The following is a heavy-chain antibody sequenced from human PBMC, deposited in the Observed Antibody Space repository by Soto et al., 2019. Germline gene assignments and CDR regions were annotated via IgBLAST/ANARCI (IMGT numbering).Heavy chain of an antibody. J-gene: IGHJ6*02. D-gene: IGHD6-13*01. CDR3: ARRPTLEAAGLDPALWYYYGMDV. CDR2: VIPIFGTA. V-gene: IGHV1-69*01. CDR1: GGTFSSYA. Sequence: QVQLVQSGAEVKKPGSSVKVSCKASGGTFSSYAISWVRQAPGQGLEWMGGVIPIFGTANYAQKFQGRVTITADESTSTAYMELSSLRSEDTAVYYCARRPTLEAAGLDPALWYYYGMDVWGQGTTVTVSS.